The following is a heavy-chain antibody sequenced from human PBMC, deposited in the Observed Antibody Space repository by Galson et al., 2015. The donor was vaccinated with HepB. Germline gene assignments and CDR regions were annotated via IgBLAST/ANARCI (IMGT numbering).Heavy chain of an antibody. D-gene: IGHD2-2*01. CDR2: ISAYNGNT. Sequence: SVKVSCKASGSTFTSYGISWVRQAPGQGLEWMGWISAYNGNTNYAQKLQGRVTMTTDTSTSTAYMELRSLRSDDTAVYYCARDRRYCSSTSCYFGNWFDPWGQGTLVTVSS. J-gene: IGHJ5*02. V-gene: IGHV1-18*01. CDR1: GSTFTSYG. CDR3: ARDRRYCSSTSCYFGNWFDP.